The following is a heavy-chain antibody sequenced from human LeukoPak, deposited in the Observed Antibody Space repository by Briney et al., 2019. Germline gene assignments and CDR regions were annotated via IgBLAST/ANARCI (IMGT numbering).Heavy chain of an antibody. J-gene: IGHJ5*01. CDR1: GFTFDDYA. CDR3: AKDITATFSTSVFEA. Sequence: PGGSLRLSCTASGFTFDDYAMHWVRQAPGRGLEWISGISSHSLTSGYAASVKGLFTISENNANNSLYLQIYMMRAEDIAFYFWAKDITATFSTSVFEAWGPGTMVTV. V-gene: IGHV3-9*03. CDR2: ISSHSLTS. D-gene: IGHD1-20*01.